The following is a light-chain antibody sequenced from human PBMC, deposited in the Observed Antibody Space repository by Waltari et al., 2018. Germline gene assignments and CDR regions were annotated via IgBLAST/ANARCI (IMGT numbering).Light chain of an antibody. Sequence: EIVVTQSPLSLPVTPGEPASISCRSSQSLLYSNGNNYLDWYLQKPGQSPQLLIYETSNRASGVPDRFSGRGSGTDFTLKISRVETGDVGIYYCMQALQAPYTFGQGTKLEIK. CDR1: QSLLYSNGNNY. CDR3: MQALQAPYT. V-gene: IGKV2-28*01. CDR2: ETS. J-gene: IGKJ2*01.